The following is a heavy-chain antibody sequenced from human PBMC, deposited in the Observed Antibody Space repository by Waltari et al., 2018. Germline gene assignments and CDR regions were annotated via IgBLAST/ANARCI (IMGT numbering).Heavy chain of an antibody. CDR2: IYSSGYT. Sequence: EVQVVETGGGLTQPGGSLRLSCAASGLTVSDNYMTWVRQAPGKGLEWVSVIYSSGYTSYADSVRGRFTISRDNSKNTVYLQMNSLRVEDTAIYYCGSFDYAGHSDVSDIWGQGTVVAVSS. V-gene: IGHV3-53*02. CDR3: GSFDYAGHSDVSDI. D-gene: IGHD2-2*01. CDR1: GLTVSDNY. J-gene: IGHJ3*02.